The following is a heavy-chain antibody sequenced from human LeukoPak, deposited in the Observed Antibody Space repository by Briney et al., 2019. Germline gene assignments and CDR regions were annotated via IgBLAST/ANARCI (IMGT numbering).Heavy chain of an antibody. CDR3: ARVMSGSGSKYFDY. D-gene: IGHD3-10*01. J-gene: IGHJ4*02. V-gene: IGHV3-64*01. CDR2: ISSTGDTS. Sequence: GGSLRLSCTASGFTFSSFPMHWVRQVLGKGLEYVSAISSTGDTSYYANSVKDRFTISRDSSKNALYLQMGSLRTEDMAVYYCARVMSGSGSKYFDYWGQGTLVTVSS. CDR1: GFTFSSFP.